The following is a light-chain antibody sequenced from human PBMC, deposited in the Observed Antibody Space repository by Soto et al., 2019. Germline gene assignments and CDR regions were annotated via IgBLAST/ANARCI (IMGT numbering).Light chain of an antibody. J-gene: IGLJ3*02. CDR2: LNSDGSH. Sequence: QPVLTQPPSASASLGASVKLTRTLSSGHNSYAIAWHQQQPEKGPRYLMKLNSDGSHSKGDGIPDRFSGSSSGAERYLTISRLQSEDEADYYCQTWSTDIRVFGGGTKLTVL. CDR1: SGHNSYA. V-gene: IGLV4-69*01. CDR3: QTWSTDIRV.